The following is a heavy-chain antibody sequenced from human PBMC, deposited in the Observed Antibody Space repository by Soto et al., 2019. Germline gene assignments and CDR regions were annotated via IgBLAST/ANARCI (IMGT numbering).Heavy chain of an antibody. CDR2: INHSGST. CDR1: GGSFSGYY. V-gene: IGHV4-34*01. Sequence: SETLSLTCAVYGGSFSGYYWSWIRQPPGKGLEWIGEINHSGSTNYNPSLKSRVTISVDTSKNQFSLKLSSVTAADTAVYYCARGAENWNLYYYYYMDVWGKGTTVTVSS. CDR3: ARGAENWNLYYYYYMDV. D-gene: IGHD1-1*01. J-gene: IGHJ6*03.